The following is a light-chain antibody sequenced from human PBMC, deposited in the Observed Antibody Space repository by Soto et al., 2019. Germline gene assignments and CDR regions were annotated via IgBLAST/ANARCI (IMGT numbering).Light chain of an antibody. CDR1: SSNVGSNA. CDR3: SVWDDSLNGVV. CDR2: TNN. V-gene: IGLV1-44*01. Sequence: QSVLTQPPSASGTPGQRVTISCSGSSSNVGSNAVNWYRQLPGTAPKLLIHTNNQRPSGVPDRFSGSKSGTSASLAIRGLQSGDAADYFCSVWDDSLNGVVFGGGTKVTVL. J-gene: IGLJ2*01.